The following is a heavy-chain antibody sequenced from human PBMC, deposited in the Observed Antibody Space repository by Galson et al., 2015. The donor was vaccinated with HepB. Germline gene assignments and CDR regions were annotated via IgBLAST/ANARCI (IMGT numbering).Heavy chain of an antibody. CDR2: INHSGST. D-gene: IGHD1-26*01. CDR1: GGSFSGYY. Sequence: LTCAVYGGSFSGYYWSWIRQPPGKGLEWIGEINHSGSTNYNPSLKSRVTISVDTSKNQFSLKLSSVTAADTAVYYCARRYSGSYYYFDYWGQGTLVTVSS. CDR3: ARRYSGSYYYFDY. V-gene: IGHV4-34*01. J-gene: IGHJ4*02.